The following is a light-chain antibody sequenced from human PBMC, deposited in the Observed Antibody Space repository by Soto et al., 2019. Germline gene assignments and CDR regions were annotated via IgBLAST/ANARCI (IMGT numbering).Light chain of an antibody. CDR3: QQYNKWPQT. V-gene: IGKV3-15*01. CDR1: QSVSID. Sequence: EIVMTQSPATVPVSSGERVTLSCRASQSVSIDLAWYQQKPGQAPRLLIYGASTRATDIPPSFTGSGSGTEFTLTISSLQSEDIAVYYCQQYNKWPQTFGQGTKV. J-gene: IGKJ1*01. CDR2: GAS.